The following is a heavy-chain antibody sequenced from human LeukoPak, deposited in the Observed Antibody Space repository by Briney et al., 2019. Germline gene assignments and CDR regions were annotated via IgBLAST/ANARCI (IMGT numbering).Heavy chain of an antibody. Sequence: SETLSLTCAVYGGSFSGYYWSWIRQPPGKGLEWIGFIFYSGTTNYNPSLKSRVTISVDTSKNQFSLKLSSVTAADTAVYYCARGGWNKFDYWGQGTLVTVSS. CDR2: IFYSGTT. D-gene: IGHD3-22*01. CDR1: GGSFSGYY. CDR3: ARGGWNKFDY. V-gene: IGHV4-59*01. J-gene: IGHJ4*02.